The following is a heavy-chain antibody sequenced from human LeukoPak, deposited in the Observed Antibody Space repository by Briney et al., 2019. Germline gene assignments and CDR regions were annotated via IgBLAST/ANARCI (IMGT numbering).Heavy chain of an antibody. V-gene: IGHV1-46*01. CDR2: IYPRXXSX. CDR1: GYTFTSNY. CDR3: ARDQEGFDY. J-gene: IGHJ4*02. Sequence: GASVTVSCTASGYTFTSNYIHWVRQAPGQGLEWMGMIYPRXXSXXYXQKFXXXVXVTRDTSTSTVHMELSGLRSEDTAVYYCARDQEGFDYWGQGTLVTVSS.